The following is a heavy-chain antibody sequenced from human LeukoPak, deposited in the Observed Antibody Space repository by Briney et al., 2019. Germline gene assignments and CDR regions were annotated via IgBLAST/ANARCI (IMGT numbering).Heavy chain of an antibody. V-gene: IGHV3-7*05. D-gene: IGHD2-21*02. CDR3: ARDCGSDCSQAFDI. J-gene: IGHJ3*02. Sequence: GSLRLSCAASGFTFSNYWMSWVRQAPGKGLEWVADIKQDGTQKYYVDSVEGRFTISRDNAKNSLYLQMNSLRVEDTAVYYCARDCGSDCSQAFDIWGQPSLVTVSS. CDR1: GFTFSNYW. CDR2: IKQDGTQK.